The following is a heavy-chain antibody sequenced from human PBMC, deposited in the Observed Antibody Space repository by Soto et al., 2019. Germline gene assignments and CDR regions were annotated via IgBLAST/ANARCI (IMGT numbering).Heavy chain of an antibody. D-gene: IGHD6-19*01. CDR2: IYSGGST. V-gene: IGHV3-66*01. J-gene: IGHJ4*02. Sequence: PGGSLRLSCAASGFTVSSNYMSWVRQAPGKGLEWVSVIYSGGSTYYADSVKGRFTISRDNSKNTLYLQMNSLRAEDTAVFYCAKERSSGWSFDYWGQGTLVTVSS. CDR3: AKERSSGWSFDY. CDR1: GFTVSSNY.